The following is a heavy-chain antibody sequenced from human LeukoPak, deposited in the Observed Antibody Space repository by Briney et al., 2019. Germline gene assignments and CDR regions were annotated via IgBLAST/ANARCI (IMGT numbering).Heavy chain of an antibody. CDR3: ATGGGSYYVFDY. J-gene: IGHJ4*02. D-gene: IGHD1-26*01. Sequence: GASVTVSCKVSGYTLTELSMHWVRQAPGKGLEWMGGFDPEDGETIYAQKFQGRVTMTEDTSTDTAYMELSSLRSEDTAVYYCATGGGSYYVFDYWGQGTLVTVSS. CDR2: FDPEDGET. CDR1: GYTLTELS. V-gene: IGHV1-24*01.